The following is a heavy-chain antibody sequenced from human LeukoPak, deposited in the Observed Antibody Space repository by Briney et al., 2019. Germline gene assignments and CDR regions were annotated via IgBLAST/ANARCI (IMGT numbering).Heavy chain of an antibody. CDR3: AKRGVVIRDILVGFHKEAYYFDS. Sequence: GGSLRLSCAVSGITLSNYGMTWVRQAPGKGLEWVAGISDTGGRTNYADSVKGRFTISRDNPKNTLYLQMNSLRAEDTAVYFCAKRGVVIRDILVGFHKEAYYFDSWGQGALVTVSS. CDR1: GITLSNYG. CDR2: ISDTGGRT. D-gene: IGHD2-15*01. J-gene: IGHJ4*02. V-gene: IGHV3-23*01.